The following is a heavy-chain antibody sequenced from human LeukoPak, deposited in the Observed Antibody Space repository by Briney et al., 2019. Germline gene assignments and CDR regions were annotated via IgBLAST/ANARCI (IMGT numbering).Heavy chain of an antibody. D-gene: IGHD3-3*01. CDR2: INHSGST. CDR1: GGSFSGYY. J-gene: IGHJ4*02. CDR3: ARGKERGLEWDFDY. Sequence: SETLSLTCAVYGGSFSGYYWSWIRQPPGKGLEWIGEINHSGSTNYNPSLKSRVTISVDTSKNQFSLKLSSVTAADTAVYYCARGKERGLEWDFDYWGQGTLVTVSS. V-gene: IGHV4-34*01.